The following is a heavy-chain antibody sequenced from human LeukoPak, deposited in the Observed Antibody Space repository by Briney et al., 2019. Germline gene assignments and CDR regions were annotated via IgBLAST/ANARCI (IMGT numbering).Heavy chain of an antibody. CDR2: IRYDGSNK. J-gene: IGHJ3*02. Sequence: GGSLRLSCAASGFTFSSYGMHWVRQAPGKGLEWVAFIRYDGSNKYYADSVKGRFTISRDNSKNTLYLQMNSLRAEDTAVYYCAKDHTLETYYDFWSGFDAFDIWGQGTMVTVSS. D-gene: IGHD3-3*01. CDR1: GFTFSSYG. CDR3: AKDHTLETYYDFWSGFDAFDI. V-gene: IGHV3-30*02.